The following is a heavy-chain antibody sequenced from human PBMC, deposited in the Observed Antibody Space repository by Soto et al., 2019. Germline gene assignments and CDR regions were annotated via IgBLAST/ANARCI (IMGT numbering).Heavy chain of an antibody. CDR1: GFTFSSYG. CDR3: ARDLNPLRYFDWSKPFDY. CDR2: IWYDGSNK. J-gene: IGHJ4*02. D-gene: IGHD3-9*01. Sequence: GGSLRLSCAASGFTFSSYGMHWVRQAPGKGLEWVAVIWYDGSNKYYADSVKGRFTISRDNSKNTLYLQMNSLRAEDTAVYYCARDLNPLRYFDWSKPFDYWGQGTLVTVSS. V-gene: IGHV3-33*01.